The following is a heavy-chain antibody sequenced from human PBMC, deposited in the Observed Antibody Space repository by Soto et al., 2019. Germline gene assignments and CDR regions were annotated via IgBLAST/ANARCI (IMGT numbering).Heavy chain of an antibody. CDR3: ARGSVDTVDSSGFYEY. V-gene: IGHV4-61*01. J-gene: IGHJ4*02. D-gene: IGHD3-22*01. Sequence: SETLSLTCTVSGGPLSSGSYYWSWIRQSPGQGLEWIGYIYYSGTTKYNPSLKSRVSISVDTSKNQFSLRLTSLSAADTAVYYCARGSVDTVDSSGFYEYWGQGTPVTVSS. CDR2: IYYSGTT. CDR1: GGPLSSGSYY.